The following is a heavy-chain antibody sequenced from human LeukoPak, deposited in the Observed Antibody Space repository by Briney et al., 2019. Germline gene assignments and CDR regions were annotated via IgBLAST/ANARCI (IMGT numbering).Heavy chain of an antibody. J-gene: IGHJ4*02. CDR2: ISSSGSTI. Sequence: PGRSLRLSCAASGFTFSSYEMNWVRQAPGKGLEWVSYISSSGSTIYYADSVKGRFTISRDKSKNTLYLQMNSLRAEDTAVYYCAKGQISRSDRFDYWGQGTLVTVSS. CDR3: AKGQISRSDRFDY. V-gene: IGHV3-48*03. D-gene: IGHD3-3*02. CDR1: GFTFSSYE.